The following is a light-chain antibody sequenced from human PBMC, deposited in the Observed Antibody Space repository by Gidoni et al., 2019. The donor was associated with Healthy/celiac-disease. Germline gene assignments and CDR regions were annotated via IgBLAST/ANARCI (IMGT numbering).Light chain of an antibody. CDR1: QSISSW. Sequence: DIQMTQSPSTLSASVGDRVTITCRASQSISSWLAWYQQKPGKAPKLLIDKASSLESGVPSRFSGSGSGTEFTLTISSPQPDDFATYYCQQYNSYSSTFXXXTKVEIK. J-gene: IGKJ1*01. CDR2: KAS. V-gene: IGKV1-5*03. CDR3: QQYNSYSST.